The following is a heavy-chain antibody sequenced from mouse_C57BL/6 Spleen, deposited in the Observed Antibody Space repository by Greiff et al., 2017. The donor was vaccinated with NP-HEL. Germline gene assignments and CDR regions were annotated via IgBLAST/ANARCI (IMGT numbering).Heavy chain of an antibody. CDR1: GYSITSGYY. V-gene: IGHV3-6*01. CDR2: ISYDGSN. J-gene: IGHJ2*01. D-gene: IGHD2-2*01. CDR3: ARGGIYYGSLDY. Sequence: EVKVEESGPGLVKPSQSLSLTCSVTGYSITSGYYWNWIRQFPGNKLEWMGYISYDGSNNYNPSLKNRISITRDTSKNQIFLKLNSVTTEDTATYYCARGGIYYGSLDYWGQGTTLTVSS.